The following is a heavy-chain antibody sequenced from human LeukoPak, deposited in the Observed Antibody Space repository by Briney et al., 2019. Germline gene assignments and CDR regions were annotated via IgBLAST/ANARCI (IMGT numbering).Heavy chain of an antibody. J-gene: IGHJ4*02. CDR2: INPSGGST. D-gene: IGHD2-2*01. CDR1: GYTFTSYY. Sequence: GASVKVSCKASGYTFTSYYMHWVRQAPGQVLEWMGIINPSGGSTSYAQKFQGRVTMTRDTSTSTVYMELSSLRSEDTAVYYCARDLRCRDVVVSPRDDYWGQGTLVTVSS. V-gene: IGHV1-46*01. CDR3: ARDLRCRDVVVSPRDDY.